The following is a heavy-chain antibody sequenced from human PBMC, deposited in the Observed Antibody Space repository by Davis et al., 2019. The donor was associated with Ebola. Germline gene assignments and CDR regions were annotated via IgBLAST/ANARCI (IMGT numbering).Heavy chain of an antibody. J-gene: IGHJ4*02. CDR3: AKDIVPEYSSSSVGFDY. CDR1: GFTFDDYT. CDR2: ISWDGGST. D-gene: IGHD6-6*01. V-gene: IGHV3-43*01. Sequence: PGGSLRLSCAASGFTFDDYTMHWVRQAPGKGLEWVSLISWDGGSTYYADSVKGRFTISRDNSKNSLYLQMNSLRTEDTALYYCAKDIVPEYSSSSVGFDYWGQGTLVTVSS.